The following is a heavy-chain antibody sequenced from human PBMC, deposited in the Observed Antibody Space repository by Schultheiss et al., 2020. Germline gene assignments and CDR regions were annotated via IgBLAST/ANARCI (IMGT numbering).Heavy chain of an antibody. CDR1: GYTFTSYY. D-gene: IGHD6-13*01. J-gene: IGHJ6*02. V-gene: IGHV1-46*01. Sequence: ASVKVSCKASGYTFTSYYMHWVRQAPGQGLEWMGIINPSGGSTSYAQKFQGRVTMTRDTSTSTVYMELSSLRSEDTAVYYCARLPYSSSWYHYYYYGMDVWGQGTTVTVSS. CDR2: INPSGGST. CDR3: ARLPYSSSWYHYYYYGMDV.